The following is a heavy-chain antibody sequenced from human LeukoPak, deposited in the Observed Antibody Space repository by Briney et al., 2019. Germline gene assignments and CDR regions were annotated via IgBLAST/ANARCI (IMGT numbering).Heavy chain of an antibody. CDR1: GGSISSSNW. J-gene: IGHJ5*02. Sequence: PSETPSLTCAVSGGSISSSNWWSWVRQPPGQGLEWIGEIYHSGSTNYNPSLKSRVTISVDKSKNQFSLKLSSVTAADTAVYYCARAGWFGSRNLDPWGQGTLVTVSS. CDR2: IYHSGST. V-gene: IGHV4-4*02. CDR3: ARAGWFGSRNLDP. D-gene: IGHD3-10*01.